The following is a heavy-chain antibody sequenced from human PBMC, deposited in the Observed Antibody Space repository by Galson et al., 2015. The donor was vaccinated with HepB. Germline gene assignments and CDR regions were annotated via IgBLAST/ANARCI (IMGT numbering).Heavy chain of an antibody. CDR3: ATASKLRYFDWLLD. J-gene: IGHJ4*02. Sequence: SVKVSCKVSGYTLTKLSMHWVRQAPGKGLEWMGGFDPEDGETIYAQKFQGRVTMTEDTSTDTAYMELSSLRSEDTAVYYCATASKLRYFDWLLDWGQGTLVTVSS. V-gene: IGHV1-24*01. CDR1: GYTLTKLS. D-gene: IGHD3-9*01. CDR2: FDPEDGET.